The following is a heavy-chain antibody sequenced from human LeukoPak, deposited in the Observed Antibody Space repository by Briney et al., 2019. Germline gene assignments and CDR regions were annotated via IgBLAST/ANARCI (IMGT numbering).Heavy chain of an antibody. CDR2: ISSSSSYI. V-gene: IGHV3-21*01. CDR1: GFTFTTYT. CDR3: ARGGMPFYYFDY. D-gene: IGHD1-26*01. Sequence: PGGSLRLSCAASGFTFTTYTMSWVRQAPGKGLEWVSSISSSSSYIYYADSVKGRFTISRDNAKNSLYLQMNSLRAGDTAVYYCARGGMPFYYFDYWGQGTLVTVSS. J-gene: IGHJ4*02.